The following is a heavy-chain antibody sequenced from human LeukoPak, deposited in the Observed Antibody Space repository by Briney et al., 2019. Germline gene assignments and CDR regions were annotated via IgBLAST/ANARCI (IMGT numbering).Heavy chain of an antibody. CDR1: GASISGSGYY. CDR3: AKSGGYGLIDY. Sequence: SETLSLTCAVSGASISGSGYYWGWIRQPPGKGMEWIGNIYYSGSTYYNASLQSRVTISIDTSKNQFSLRLNSVTAADTAMYYCAKSGGYGLIDYWGQGTLVTVSS. D-gene: IGHD1-26*01. CDR2: IYYSGST. V-gene: IGHV4-39*01. J-gene: IGHJ4*02.